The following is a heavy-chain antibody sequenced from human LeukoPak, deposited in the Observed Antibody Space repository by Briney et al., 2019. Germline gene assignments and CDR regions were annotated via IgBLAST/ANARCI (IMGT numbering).Heavy chain of an antibody. CDR1: GFNLHNLN. CDR2: IYCGGST. J-gene: IGHJ4*02. CDR3: ARAPGSGYYFDY. Sequence: GSLRLPRAAPGFNLHNLNINWVRQAPGKGLEWVSVIYCGGSTYYADSVKGRFTISRDNSKNTLYLQMNSLRAEDTAVYYCARAPGSGYYFDYWGQGTLVTVSS. D-gene: IGHD3-22*01. V-gene: IGHV3-66*01.